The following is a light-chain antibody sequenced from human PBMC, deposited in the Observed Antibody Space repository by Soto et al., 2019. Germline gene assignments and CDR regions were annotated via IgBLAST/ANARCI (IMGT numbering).Light chain of an antibody. CDR3: SSYTSSTYVV. V-gene: IGLV2-14*01. CDR1: SSDVGGYNY. Sequence: QSALTQPASVSGSPGQSITISCTGTSSDVGGYNYVSWYQQHPGKAPKLMIYEVSNRPSGVSNRFSGSKSGNTASLTISGLQAEDEADYYWSSYTSSTYVVFGGGTKVTVL. CDR2: EVS. J-gene: IGLJ2*01.